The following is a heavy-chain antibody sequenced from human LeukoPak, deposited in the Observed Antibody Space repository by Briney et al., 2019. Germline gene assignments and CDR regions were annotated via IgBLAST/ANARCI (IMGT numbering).Heavy chain of an antibody. V-gene: IGHV4-34*01. D-gene: IGHD2-2*01. J-gene: IGHJ4*02. CDR2: INHSGST. CDR1: GGSYSGYY. CDR3: ARVPAARCFDY. Sequence: SETLSLTCAVYGGSYSGYYWSWIRQPPGKGLEWIGEINHSGSTNYNPSLKSRVTVSVDTSKNQFSLKLSSVTAADTAVYYCARVPAARCFDYWGQGTLVTVSS.